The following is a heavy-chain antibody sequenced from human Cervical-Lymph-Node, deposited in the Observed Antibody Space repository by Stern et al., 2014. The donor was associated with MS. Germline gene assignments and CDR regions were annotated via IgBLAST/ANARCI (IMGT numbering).Heavy chain of an antibody. D-gene: IGHD6-13*01. CDR2: IFYXXXX. J-gene: IGHJ4*02. V-gene: IGHV4-39*01. CDR1: GGSISSSRSY. Sequence: GPGLVKPSETLSLTCTVSGGSISSSRSYWGWIRQPPGKXXXWIGRIFYXXXXSXXPPLKSRVTKSVXXSKNQVSLQXSSVTXXXXXXXXXXRXRRYTNSWYAYWGQGTLVTVSS. CDR3: XRXRRYTNSWYAY.